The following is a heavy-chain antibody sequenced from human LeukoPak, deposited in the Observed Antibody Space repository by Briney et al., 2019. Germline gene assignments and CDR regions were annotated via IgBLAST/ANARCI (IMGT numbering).Heavy chain of an antibody. J-gene: IGHJ4*02. CDR2: IQYDGSKK. CDR3: AKDIGSYYDY. CDR1: GFTFSSNG. D-gene: IGHD3-10*01. V-gene: IGHV3-30*02. Sequence: GGSLRPSCVASGFTFSSNGMHWVRQAPGKGLEWVTFIQYDGSKKYYADSVKGRFTISRDNSKNTLYLEMNSLRAEDTAVYYCAKDIGSYYDYWGQGILVTVSS.